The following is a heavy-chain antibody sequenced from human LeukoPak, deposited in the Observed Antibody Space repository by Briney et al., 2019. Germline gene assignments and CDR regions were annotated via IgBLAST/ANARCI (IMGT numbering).Heavy chain of an antibody. CDR2: INWNGGST. CDR1: GFNFDNYG. V-gene: IGHV3-20*04. J-gene: IGHJ3*02. Sequence: GGSLRLSCAASGFNFDNYGMSWVRQAPGKGLERVSGINWNGGSTSYADSVKGRFTISRDNAKNSLYLQMNSLRAGDTALYYCARDHFRVVDAFDIWGQGTMVTVSS. D-gene: IGHD2-21*01. CDR3: ARDHFRVVDAFDI.